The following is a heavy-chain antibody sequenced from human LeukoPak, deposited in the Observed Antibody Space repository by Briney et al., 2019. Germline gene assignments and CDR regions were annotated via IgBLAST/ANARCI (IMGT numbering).Heavy chain of an antibody. V-gene: IGHV4-4*09. CDR3: ARGWYDSSGQCYWYFDV. CDR1: GGSISTYY. CDR2: IYTSGST. J-gene: IGHJ2*01. Sequence: ETLSLTCTVSGGSISTYYWSWIRQPPGKGLEWIGYIYTSGSTMYNPSLKSRVTMSVETSKKQFSLKLNSLTAADTAVYYCARGWYDSSGQCYWYFDVWGRGTLVTVSS. D-gene: IGHD3-22*01.